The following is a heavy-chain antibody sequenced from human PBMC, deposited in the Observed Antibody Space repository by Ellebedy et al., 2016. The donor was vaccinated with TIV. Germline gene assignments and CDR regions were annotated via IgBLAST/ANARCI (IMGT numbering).Heavy chain of an antibody. CDR1: GYIFGSYW. D-gene: IGHD5-24*01. CDR3: SIAVEGTTWFDP. V-gene: IGHV5-51*01. Sequence: GESLKISCQGSGYIFGSYWIGWVRQMPGKGLEWVAISHPADSHTQYSPSFQGQVTISADKSISTAYLQLSNLKASDTAIYYCSIAVEGTTWFDPWGQGTLVTVSS. CDR2: SHPADSHT. J-gene: IGHJ5*02.